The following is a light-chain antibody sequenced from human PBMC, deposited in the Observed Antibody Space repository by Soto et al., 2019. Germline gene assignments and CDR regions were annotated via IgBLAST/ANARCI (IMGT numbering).Light chain of an antibody. V-gene: IGKV3-11*01. CDR2: DAS. Sequence: EIVLTQSPATLSLSPGERATLSCRASQDFSNYLAWYQQKPGQAPRLLIYDASKRAAGIPARFSGSGSGTDFTLTISSLEPEEFAVYYCQQRSNWPLTFGQGTRLEIK. CDR3: QQRSNWPLT. J-gene: IGKJ5*01. CDR1: QDFSNY.